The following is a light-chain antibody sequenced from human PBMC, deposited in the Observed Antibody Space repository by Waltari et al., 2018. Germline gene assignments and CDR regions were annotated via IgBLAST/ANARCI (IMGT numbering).Light chain of an antibody. J-gene: IGLJ1*01. CDR1: SFNIGSNT. CDR2: SNN. V-gene: IGLV1-44*01. CDR3: AAWDDSLNAHYV. Sequence: QSVLTQPPSASGTPGQRVTISCSGSSFNIGSNTVNWYQQLPGTAPKLLIYSNNQRPSGVPDRFAGSKSGTSASLAISGLQSEDEADYYCAAWDDSLNAHYVFGTGTKVTVL.